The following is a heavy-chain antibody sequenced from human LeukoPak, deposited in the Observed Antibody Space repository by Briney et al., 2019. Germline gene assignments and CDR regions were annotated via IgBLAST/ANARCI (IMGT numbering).Heavy chain of an antibody. V-gene: IGHV4-39*07. J-gene: IGHJ4*02. Sequence: PSGTLYLTCTVSGGSISSYYWGWVRQPPGKGVEWVGSIYYSGSTYYNPSLKSRITISVDTSKNQFSLKLSSVTAADTAVYYCARLDYGDYLSPLSFEDWGQGTLVTVSS. CDR3: ARLDYGDYLSPLSFED. CDR1: GGSISSYY. D-gene: IGHD4-17*01. CDR2: IYYSGST.